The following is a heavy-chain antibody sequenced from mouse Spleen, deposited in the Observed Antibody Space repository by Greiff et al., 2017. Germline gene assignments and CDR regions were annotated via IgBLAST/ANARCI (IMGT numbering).Heavy chain of an antibody. Sequence: EVQGVESGGGLVKPGGSLKLSCAASGFTFSSYAMSWVRQTPEKRLEWVATISSGGSYTYYPDSVKGRFTISRDNAKNTLYLQMSSLRSEDTAMYYCARQEYGNYPWYFDVWGAGTTVTVSS. J-gene: IGHJ1*01. V-gene: IGHV5-9-3*01. CDR2: ISSGGSYT. CDR1: GFTFSSYA. D-gene: IGHD2-10*02. CDR3: ARQEYGNYPWYFDV.